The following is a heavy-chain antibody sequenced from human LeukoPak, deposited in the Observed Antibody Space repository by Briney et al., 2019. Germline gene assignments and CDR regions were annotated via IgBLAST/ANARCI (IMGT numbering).Heavy chain of an antibody. Sequence: GGSLRLSCVASGFTFTTYVMHWVRQAPGKGLEWVAVTSYDGSNKHYADSVKGRFTISRDNSKNTLYLQVNSLRAEDTGAYYCARDSSTSIFSLNTFDIWGQGTMVTVSS. CDR2: TSYDGSNK. CDR3: ARDSSTSIFSLNTFDI. V-gene: IGHV3-30*03. CDR1: GFTFTTYV. J-gene: IGHJ3*02. D-gene: IGHD2-2*01.